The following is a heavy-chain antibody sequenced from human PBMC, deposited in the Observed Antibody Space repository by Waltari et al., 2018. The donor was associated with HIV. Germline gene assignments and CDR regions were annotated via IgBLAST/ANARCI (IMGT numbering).Heavy chain of an antibody. Sequence: EVQLVESGGGLVKPGGSLRLSCAASGFTFSSYSMNWVRQAPGKGLEWVTAIRTRRDYIYNADSVKSRLTITRDNAKNSRYLQMNGRRAEDTAVYYCARDAVAAVDYWGQGTLVTVSS. CDR2: IRTRRDYI. CDR1: GFTFSSYS. V-gene: IGHV3-21*01. CDR3: ARDAVAAVDY. J-gene: IGHJ4*02. D-gene: IGHD6-19*01.